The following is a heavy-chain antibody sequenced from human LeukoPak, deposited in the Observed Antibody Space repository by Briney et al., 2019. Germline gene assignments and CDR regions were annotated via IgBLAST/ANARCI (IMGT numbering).Heavy chain of an antibody. CDR3: ARRVGATTPYFDY. D-gene: IGHD1-26*01. CDR1: GFSFTTYW. J-gene: IGHJ4*02. Sequence: GESLKISCKGSGFSFTTYWIGWVRQMPGKGLEWMGIIYPGDSDTSYSPSFQGQVTISADKSISTAYLQWSSLKASDTAMYYCARRVGATTPYFDYWGQGTLVTVSS. V-gene: IGHV5-51*01. CDR2: IYPGDSDT.